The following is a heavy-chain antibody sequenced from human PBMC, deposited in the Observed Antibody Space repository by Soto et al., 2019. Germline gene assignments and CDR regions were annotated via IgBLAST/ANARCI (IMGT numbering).Heavy chain of an antibody. V-gene: IGHV3-23*01. CDR1: GFTFSSYA. J-gene: IGHJ4*02. CDR3: AKGWASYYYDSSGYQD. CDR2: IIGSVVST. D-gene: IGHD3-22*01. Sequence: GSLRLSCAASGFTFSSYAMSWVRQAPGKGLEWVSAIIGSVVSTYYADSVKGRFTISRDNSMYTLFLQMNSLRAEDTAFFYCAKGWASYYYDSSGYQDWGQGTLVTVSS.